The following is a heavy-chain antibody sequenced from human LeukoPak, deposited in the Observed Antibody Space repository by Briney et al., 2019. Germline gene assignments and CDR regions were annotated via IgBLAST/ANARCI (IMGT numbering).Heavy chain of an antibody. D-gene: IGHD3-22*01. V-gene: IGHV3-30-3*01. J-gene: IGHJ4*02. CDR2: ISYDGSNK. CDR1: GFTFSSYA. Sequence: PGGSLRLSCAASGFTFSSYAMHWVRQAPGKGLEWVAVISYDGSNKYYADSVKGRFTISRDNSKNTLYLQMNSLRAEDTAVYYCAKGGYYYDSSGYFDTPLHYWGQGTLVTVSS. CDR3: AKGGYYYDSSGYFDTPLHY.